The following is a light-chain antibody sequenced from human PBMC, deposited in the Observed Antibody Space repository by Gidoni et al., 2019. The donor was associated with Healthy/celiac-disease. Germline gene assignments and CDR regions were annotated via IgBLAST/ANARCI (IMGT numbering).Light chain of an antibody. V-gene: IGLV2-14*01. CDR3: SSYTSSSTLPYV. Sequence: QSALTQPASVSGSPGQSITISCTGTSSDVGCYNSVAWYQQHPGKAPKLMIYEVSNRPAGVSNRFSGSKSGNSASLTISGLQAEDEADYYCSSYTSSSTLPYVFGTGTKVTVL. CDR1: SSDVGCYNS. J-gene: IGLJ1*01. CDR2: EVS.